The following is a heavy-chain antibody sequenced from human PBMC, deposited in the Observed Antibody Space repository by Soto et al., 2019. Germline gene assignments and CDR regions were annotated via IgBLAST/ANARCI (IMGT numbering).Heavy chain of an antibody. CDR1: GGSFSGYY. CDR2: VNHAGSA. V-gene: IGHV4-34*01. CDR3: ARAFRGRTSTWYDN. J-gene: IGHJ5*02. Sequence: QVQLQQWGAGLLKPSETLSLTCAVYGGSFSGYYWSWIRQPPGKGLVWIGRVNHAGSATYSPSLNSLGAISVDTSKNQFSLRLSSVTAADTAIYYCARAFRGRTSTWYDNWGQGTLVTVSS. D-gene: IGHD1-7*01.